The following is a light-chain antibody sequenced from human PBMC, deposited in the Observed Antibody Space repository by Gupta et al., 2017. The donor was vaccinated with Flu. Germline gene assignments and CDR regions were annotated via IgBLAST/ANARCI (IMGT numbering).Light chain of an antibody. V-gene: IGKV1-5*03. J-gene: IGKJ1*01. CDR1: QSVRSS. Sequence: PSTLSASISDKATLTCRARQSVRSSLAWYQQKPGQAPKLLIYEASSWESGVPARFSGSGSGTEFTLTISSLQPEDFAVYYCQQHNNYPWTFGQGTKVEIK. CDR3: QQHNNYPWT. CDR2: EAS.